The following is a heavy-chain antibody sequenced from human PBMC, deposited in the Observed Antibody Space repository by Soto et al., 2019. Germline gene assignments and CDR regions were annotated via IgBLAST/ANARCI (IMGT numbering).Heavy chain of an antibody. CDR2: ISAYNGNT. V-gene: IGHV1-18*01. CDR1: GYTFTSYG. D-gene: IGHD3-9*01. CDR3: ATSRLGYYYYYGMDV. Sequence: GASVKVSCKASGYTFTSYGISWVRQAPGQGLEWMGWISAYNGNTNYAQKLQGRVTMTTDTSTSTAYMELRSLRSEDTAVYYCATSRLGYYYYYGMDVWGQGTTVTVSS. J-gene: IGHJ6*02.